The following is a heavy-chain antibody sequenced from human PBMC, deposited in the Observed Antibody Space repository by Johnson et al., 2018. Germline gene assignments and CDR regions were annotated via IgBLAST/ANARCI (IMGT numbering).Heavy chain of an antibody. D-gene: IGHD1-14*01. CDR3: ASLATTDNTLDI. CDR1: GFTFSSYG. J-gene: IGHJ3*02. V-gene: IGHV3-30*03. CDR2: MSFGERNK. Sequence: QVQLVETGGGVVQPGRSLRLSCAASGFTFSSYGMHWVRQAPGKGLEWVAVMSFGERNKYYADSVKGRFTISRDNSKNTLNLQMNMLKVEDTAVYYCASLATTDNTLDIWGHGTVVIVSS.